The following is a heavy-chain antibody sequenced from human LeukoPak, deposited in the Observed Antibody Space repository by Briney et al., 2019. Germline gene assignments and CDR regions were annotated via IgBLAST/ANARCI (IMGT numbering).Heavy chain of an antibody. CDR3: AASGAVAGTLDY. D-gene: IGHD6-19*01. V-gene: IGHV1-46*03. CDR1: GYTFTNYY. J-gene: IGHJ4*02. Sequence: ASVKVSCKASGYTFTNYYMHWVRQAPGQGLEWMGIINPSGGSTTYAQKFQGRVTMTRDTSTSTVSMEKISLTAEDAVVYYCAASGAVAGTLDYWGQGTLVTVSS. CDR2: INPSGGST.